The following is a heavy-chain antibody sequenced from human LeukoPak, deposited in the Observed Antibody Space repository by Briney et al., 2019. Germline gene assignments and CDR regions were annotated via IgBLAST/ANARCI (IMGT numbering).Heavy chain of an antibody. CDR3: ARDFRDGSGSYLAFDY. CDR2: INPSGGST. Sequence: ASVKVSCKASGYTFTSYYMHWVRQAPGQGLEWMGIINPSGGSTSYAQKFQGRVTMTRDTSTSTVYMELSSLRSEDTAVYYCARDFRDGSGSYLAFDYWGQGTLVTVSS. J-gene: IGHJ4*02. CDR1: GYTFTSYY. D-gene: IGHD3-10*01. V-gene: IGHV1-46*01.